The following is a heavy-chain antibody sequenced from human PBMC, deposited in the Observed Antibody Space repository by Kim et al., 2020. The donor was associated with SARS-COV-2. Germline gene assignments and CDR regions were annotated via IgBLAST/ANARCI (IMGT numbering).Heavy chain of an antibody. CDR3: ARMYYYDSSAYYFDY. D-gene: IGHD3-22*01. Sequence: NSVKGRFTISRDNSKNTLYLQMGSLRAEDMAVYYCARMYYYDSSAYYFDYWGQGTLVTVSS. J-gene: IGHJ4*02. V-gene: IGHV3-64*01.